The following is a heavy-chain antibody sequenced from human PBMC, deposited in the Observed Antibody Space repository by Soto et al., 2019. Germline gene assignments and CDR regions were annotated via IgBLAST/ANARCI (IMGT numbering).Heavy chain of an antibody. CDR2: INHNGST. V-gene: IGHV4-34*01. CDR1: GGSFRGYY. CDR3: ASSPWGSGPNWFDP. Sequence: QVQLQQWGAGLLKPSETLSLTCAVYGGSFRGYYWSWIRQPPGKGLEWIGEINHNGSTNYNPSLKSRVTISVDTSKNQFSLKLSSVTAADTAVYYCASSPWGSGPNWFDPWGQGTLVTVSS. J-gene: IGHJ5*02. D-gene: IGHD2-15*01.